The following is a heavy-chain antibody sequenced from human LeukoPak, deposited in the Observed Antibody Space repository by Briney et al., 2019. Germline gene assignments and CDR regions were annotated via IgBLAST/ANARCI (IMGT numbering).Heavy chain of an antibody. Sequence: GPLRLSCAASGFTFSSSAMSWVLQAPGKGLEWVSAISNNGGYTYYADSVQGRFTISRDNSKSTLCLQMNSLRAEDTAVYYCAKQLGYCSDGSCYFPYWGQGTLVTVSS. D-gene: IGHD2-15*01. V-gene: IGHV3-23*01. CDR3: AKQLGYCSDGSCYFPY. J-gene: IGHJ4*02. CDR1: GFTFSSSA. CDR2: ISNNGGYT.